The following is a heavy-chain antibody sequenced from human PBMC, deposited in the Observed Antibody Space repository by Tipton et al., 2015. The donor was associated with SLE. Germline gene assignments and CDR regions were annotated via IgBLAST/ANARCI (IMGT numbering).Heavy chain of an antibody. V-gene: IGHV4-39*07. CDR2: IFQSGRT. J-gene: IGHJ5*02. Sequence: TLSLTCSVSGGSISNSSYYWGWIRQPPGRGLEWIGNIFQSGRTYYNPSLKSRVTISVDTSKNQLSLRLSSVTAADTAIYYCAGGATDWFDPWGQGTLVTVPS. CDR1: GGSISNSSYY. CDR3: AGGATDWFDP.